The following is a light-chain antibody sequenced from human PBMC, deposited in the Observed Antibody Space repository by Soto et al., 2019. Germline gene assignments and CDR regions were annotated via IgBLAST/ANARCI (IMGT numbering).Light chain of an antibody. V-gene: IGKV3-15*01. CDR1: ESVSSN. CDR2: DAS. CDR3: QQYNHGPPNT. Sequence: EIVMTQSPDTLSVSPGERATLSCRASESVSSNLAWYHQQRGQAPRLVIYDASTRATGVPARISGSGSGTEFTLTIRSLQSEDLGVYYCQQYNHGPPNTFGQGTKMEIK. J-gene: IGKJ2*01.